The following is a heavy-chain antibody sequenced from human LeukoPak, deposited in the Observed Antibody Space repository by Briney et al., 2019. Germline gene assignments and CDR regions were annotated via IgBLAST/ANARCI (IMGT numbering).Heavy chain of an antibody. CDR3: ARGGSGYYYDYYYGMDV. D-gene: IGHD3-22*01. J-gene: IGHJ6*02. CDR2: IYYSGST. CDR1: GGSINNYY. V-gene: IGHV4-59*12. Sequence: SETLSLTCNVSGGSINNYYWSWIRQPPGKGLEWIGYIYYSGSTYYNPSLKSRVTISVDTSKNQFSLKLSSVTAADTAVYYCARGGSGYYYDYYYGMDVWGQGITVTVSS.